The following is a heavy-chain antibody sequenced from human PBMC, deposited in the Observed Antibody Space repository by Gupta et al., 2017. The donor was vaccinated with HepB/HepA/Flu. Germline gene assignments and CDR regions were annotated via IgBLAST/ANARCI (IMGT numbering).Heavy chain of an antibody. CDR2: ISGSGGST. D-gene: IGHD5-18*01. CDR3: AKDHSYGSFYYYYGMDV. CDR1: GFTFSSYA. Sequence: EVQLLESGGGLVQPGGSLRLSCAASGFTFSSYAMSWVRQAPGKGLEGVSAISGSGGSTYYADSVKGRFTISRDNSKNTLYLQMNSLRAEDTAVYYCAKDHSYGSFYYYYGMDVWGQGTTVTVSS. V-gene: IGHV3-23*01. J-gene: IGHJ6*02.